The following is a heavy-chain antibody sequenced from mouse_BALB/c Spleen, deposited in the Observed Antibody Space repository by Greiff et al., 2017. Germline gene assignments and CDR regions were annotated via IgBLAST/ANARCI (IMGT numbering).Heavy chain of an antibody. Sequence: LQLQQSGPELVKPGASVKMSCKASGYTFTSYVMHWVKQKPGQGLEWIGYINPYNDGTKYNEKFKGKATLTSDKSSSTAYMELSSLTSEDSAVYYCARESFTTVVATDYFDYWGQGTTLTVSS. V-gene: IGHV1-14*01. CDR1: GYTFTSYV. D-gene: IGHD1-1*01. CDR2: INPYNDGT. CDR3: ARESFTTVVATDYFDY. J-gene: IGHJ2*01.